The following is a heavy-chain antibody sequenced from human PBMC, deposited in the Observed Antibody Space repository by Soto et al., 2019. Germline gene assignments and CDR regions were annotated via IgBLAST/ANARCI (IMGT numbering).Heavy chain of an antibody. Sequence: QVHLVESGGGVVQPGRSLRLPCTASGFTFSNYDMHWVRQAPGKGLEWVAVISYDGVNKYYTDSVKGRFTISRDNFESTLFLEMNSLSAEDTAVYYCARAPQSGWVSGWFDVWGRGTLVTVSS. J-gene: IGHJ2*01. D-gene: IGHD6-19*01. V-gene: IGHV3-30*04. CDR3: ARAPQSGWVSGWFDV. CDR1: GFTFSNYD. CDR2: ISYDGVNK.